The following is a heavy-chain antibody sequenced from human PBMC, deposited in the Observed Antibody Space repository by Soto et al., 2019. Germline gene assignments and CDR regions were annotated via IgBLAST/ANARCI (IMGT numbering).Heavy chain of an antibody. Sequence: TLSRTCPVSGGSISSGGSYWGWIRQPPGKGLEWIGYIYYSGNTYFNPSLKSRVTLSVDTSKNQFSLNLSSVTAADTAVYYCVRYCSTTKCPFDYWGQGTLVTVSS. J-gene: IGHJ4*02. CDR1: GGSISSGGSY. CDR3: VRYCSTTKCPFDY. V-gene: IGHV4-30-4*01. D-gene: IGHD2-2*01. CDR2: IYYSGNT.